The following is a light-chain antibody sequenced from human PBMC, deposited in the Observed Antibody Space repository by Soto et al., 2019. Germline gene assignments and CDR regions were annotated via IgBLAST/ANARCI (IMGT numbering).Light chain of an antibody. CDR2: DTS. Sequence: EIGLTQSPGTLSLSPGERATLSCRASQSVTSNYLAWYQQQPGQAPGLLIYDTSTTASGVPDRLSGSGSGTDFTLTIRRLEPEDFAVYYCQQYGSSSTFGQGTRLEIK. J-gene: IGKJ5*01. V-gene: IGKV3-20*01. CDR1: QSVTSNY. CDR3: QQYGSSST.